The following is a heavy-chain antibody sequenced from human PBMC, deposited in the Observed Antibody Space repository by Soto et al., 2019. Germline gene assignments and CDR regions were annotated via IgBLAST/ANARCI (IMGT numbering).Heavy chain of an antibody. CDR1: GFTFSTYG. CDR3: ARPLEQHQLGFGMDV. Sequence: HPGGSLRLSCAASGFTFSTYGMHWVRQAPGKGLEWVAVIWYDGSKIYYADSVKGRFTISRDNSKSTLYLQMNSLRAEVTAVYYCARPLEQHQLGFGMDVWGQGSPVTVSS. CDR2: IWYDGSKI. D-gene: IGHD6-13*01. V-gene: IGHV3-33*01. J-gene: IGHJ6*01.